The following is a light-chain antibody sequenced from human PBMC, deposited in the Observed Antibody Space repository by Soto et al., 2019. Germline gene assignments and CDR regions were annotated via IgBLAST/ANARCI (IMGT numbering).Light chain of an antibody. CDR3: QQYNNWPPST. CDR2: GAS. CDR1: QSVAGN. V-gene: IGKV3-15*01. Sequence: EIVMTRSPATLSVSPGERATLSCRASQSVAGNLAWFQHKPGQAPRLLIHGASTRATGIPARFSGSGSGTDFTLTISSLQSEDFAVYYCQQYNNWPPSTFGQGTKVDIK. J-gene: IGKJ1*01.